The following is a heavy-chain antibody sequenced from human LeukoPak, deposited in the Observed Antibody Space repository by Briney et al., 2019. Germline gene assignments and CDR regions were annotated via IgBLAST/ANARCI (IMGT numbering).Heavy chain of an antibody. Sequence: GSLRLSCAASGFTFSSYSMNWVRQAPGKGLEWVSSISSSSSYIYYADSVKGRFTISRDNAKNSLYLQMNSLRAEDTAVYYCARDGSGWRIFDYWGQGTLVTVSS. V-gene: IGHV3-21*01. D-gene: IGHD6-19*01. CDR1: GFTFSSYS. J-gene: IGHJ4*02. CDR2: ISSSSSYI. CDR3: ARDGSGWRIFDY.